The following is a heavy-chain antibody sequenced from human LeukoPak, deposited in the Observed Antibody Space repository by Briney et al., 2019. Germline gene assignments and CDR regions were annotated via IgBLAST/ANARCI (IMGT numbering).Heavy chain of an antibody. D-gene: IGHD3-22*01. V-gene: IGHV3-43D*03. CDR2: ISWDGGST. CDR1: GFTFDDYA. Sequence: GGSLRLSCAASGFTFDDYAMHWVRQAPGKGLEWVSLISWDGGSTYYADSVKGRFTISRDNSKNSLYLQMNSLRAEDTALYYCAKGENYYDSSGYYEEDYWGQGTLVTVSS. CDR3: AKGENYYDSSGYYEEDY. J-gene: IGHJ4*02.